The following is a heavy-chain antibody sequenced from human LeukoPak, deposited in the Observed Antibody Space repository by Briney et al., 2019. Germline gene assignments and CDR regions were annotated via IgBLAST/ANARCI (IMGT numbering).Heavy chain of an antibody. CDR2: ISAYNGNT. J-gene: IGHJ5*02. CDR3: ARDRASIAGLFDP. V-gene: IGHV1-18*04. Sequence: ASVKVSCKASGYTFTGYYMHWVRQAPGQGLEWMGWISAYNGNTNYAQKLQGRVTMTTDTSTSTAYMELRSLRSDDTAVYYCARDRASIAGLFDPWGQGTLVTVSS. CDR1: GYTFTGYY. D-gene: IGHD1-20*01.